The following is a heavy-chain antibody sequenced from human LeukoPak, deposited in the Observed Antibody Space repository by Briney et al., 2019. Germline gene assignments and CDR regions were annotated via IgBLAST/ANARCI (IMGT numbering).Heavy chain of an antibody. D-gene: IGHD6-19*01. CDR1: GYTFTSYH. CDR2: INPSGGST. J-gene: IGHJ4*02. CDR3: ARDRSGWYYFDY. Sequence: ASVKVSCKASGYTFTSYHMHWVRQAPGQGLEWMGIINPSGGSTSYAQKFQGRVTMTRDTSTSTVYMELSSLRSEDTAVYYCARDRSGWYYFDYWGQGTLVTVSS. V-gene: IGHV1-46*01.